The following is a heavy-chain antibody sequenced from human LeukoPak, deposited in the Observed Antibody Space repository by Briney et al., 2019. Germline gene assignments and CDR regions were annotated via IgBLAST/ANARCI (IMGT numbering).Heavy chain of an antibody. CDR2: IGGRGGST. J-gene: IGHJ5*02. CDR1: GFTFSSYT. Sequence: GGSLRLSCVGSGFTFSSYTMTWVRQAPGKGLEWVSAIGGRGGSTYYADSVKGRFTISRDNSKNTVYLQMNSLRADGTAVYYCAKEGGAWGQGTLVSVSS. CDR3: AKEGGA. D-gene: IGHD3-16*01. V-gene: IGHV3-23*01.